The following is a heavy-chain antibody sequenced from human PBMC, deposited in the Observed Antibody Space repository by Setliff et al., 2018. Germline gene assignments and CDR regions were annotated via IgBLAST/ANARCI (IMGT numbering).Heavy chain of an antibody. CDR3: ARDARDFWSGYSSHEGFDP. J-gene: IGHJ5*02. V-gene: IGHV1-2*02. CDR2: INPNSGGT. CDR1: GYTFTSYD. D-gene: IGHD3-3*01. Sequence: ASVKVSCKASGYTFTSYDINWVRQAPGQGLEWMGWINPNSGGTNYAQKFQDRVTMTRDTSTSTVYMELSSLRSGDTAMYYCARDARDFWSGYSSHEGFDPWGQGTLVTVSS.